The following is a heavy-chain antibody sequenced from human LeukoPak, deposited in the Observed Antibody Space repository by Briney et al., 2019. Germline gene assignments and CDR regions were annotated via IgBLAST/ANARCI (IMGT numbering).Heavy chain of an antibody. V-gene: IGHV3-53*01. J-gene: IGHJ4*02. D-gene: IGHD4-23*01. CDR2: IYSDNT. CDR3: ARSLRGNPNVDY. CDR1: GFTVSSNS. Sequence: GGSLRLSCTASGFTVSSNSMSWVRQAPGKGLEWVSFIYSDNTHYSDSVKGRFTISRDNSKNTLYLQMNSLRAEDAAVYYCARSLRGNPNVDYWGQGTLVTVSS.